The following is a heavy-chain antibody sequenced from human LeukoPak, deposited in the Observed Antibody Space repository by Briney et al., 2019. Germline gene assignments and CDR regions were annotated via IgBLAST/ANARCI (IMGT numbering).Heavy chain of an antibody. Sequence: GRSLRLSCAASGFTFSSYAMHWVRQAPGKGLEWVAVTSYDGSNKYYADSVKGRFTISRDNSKNTLYLQMNSLRAEDTAVYYCARSSEKYCSGGSCYSGYWGQGTLVTVSS. D-gene: IGHD2-15*01. V-gene: IGHV3-30*04. CDR3: ARSSEKYCSGGSCYSGY. CDR1: GFTFSSYA. CDR2: TSYDGSNK. J-gene: IGHJ4*02.